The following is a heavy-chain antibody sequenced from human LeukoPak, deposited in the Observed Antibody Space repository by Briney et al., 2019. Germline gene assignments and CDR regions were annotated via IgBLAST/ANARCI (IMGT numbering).Heavy chain of an antibody. J-gene: IGHJ5*02. CDR1: GFTVSNNY. CDR3: AGKNIVVVTASLHYRFDP. CDR2: TYSGAGT. Sequence: GGSLRLSCAASGFTVSNNYMIWVRQAPGKGLEWVSVTYSGAGTDYADSVKGRFTISRDNSKNTLYLQMNSLRPEDTAVYYCAGKNIVVVTASLHYRFDPWGQGTLVTVSS. V-gene: IGHV3-66*01. D-gene: IGHD2-21*02.